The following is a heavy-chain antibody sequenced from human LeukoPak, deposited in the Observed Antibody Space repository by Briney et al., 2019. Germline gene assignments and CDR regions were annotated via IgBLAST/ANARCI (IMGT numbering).Heavy chain of an antibody. Sequence: SETLSLTCTVSGGSVSSGSYYWSWIRQPPGKGLEWIGYIYYSASTNYNPSLKSRVTISVDTSNNQFSLKLSSVTAADTAVYYCARDRDSGSGSSPYWGQGTLVTVSS. CDR1: GGSVSSGSYY. CDR3: ARDRDSGSGSSPY. D-gene: IGHD3-10*01. V-gene: IGHV4-61*01. CDR2: IYYSAST. J-gene: IGHJ4*02.